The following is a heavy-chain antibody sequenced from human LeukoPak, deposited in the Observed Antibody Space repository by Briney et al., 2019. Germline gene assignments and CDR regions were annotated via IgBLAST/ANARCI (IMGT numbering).Heavy chain of an antibody. Sequence: PSETLSLTCAVYGGSFSGHYWSWIRQPPGKGLEWIGEINHSGSTNYNPSLKSRVTISVDTSKNQFSLKLSSVTAADTAVYYCARGRSSPPKAYRVVPADGVDYWGQGTLVTVSS. CDR3: ARGRSSPPKAYRVVPADGVDY. J-gene: IGHJ4*02. CDR2: INHSGST. V-gene: IGHV4-34*01. CDR1: GGSFSGHY. D-gene: IGHD2-2*01.